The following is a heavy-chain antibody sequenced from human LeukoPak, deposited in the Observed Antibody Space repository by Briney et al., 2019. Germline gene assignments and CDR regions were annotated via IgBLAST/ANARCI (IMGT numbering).Heavy chain of an antibody. V-gene: IGHV5-51*01. CDR3: ARRALGYCSSTSCYAHWFDP. J-gene: IGHJ5*02. D-gene: IGHD2-2*01. Sequence: GESLKISCKGSGYSFTSYWIGWVRQMPGKGLEWMGIIYPGDSDTRYSPSFQGRVTISADKSISTAYLQWSSLKASDTAMYYCARRALGYCSSTSCYAHWFDPWGQGTLVTVSS. CDR2: IYPGDSDT. CDR1: GYSFTSYW.